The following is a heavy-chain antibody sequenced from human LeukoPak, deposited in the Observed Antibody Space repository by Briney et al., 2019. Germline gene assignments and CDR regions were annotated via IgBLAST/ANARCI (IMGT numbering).Heavy chain of an antibody. D-gene: IGHD3-22*01. J-gene: IGHJ4*02. CDR3: ARGYNNDSSGPSDYFDY. CDR2: IYYSGST. Sequence: PSETLSLTCTVSGGSISSYYWSWIRQPPGKGLEWIGYIYYSGSTNYNPSLKSRVTISVDTSKNQFSLKLSSVTAADTAVYYCARGYNNDSSGPSDYFDYGGQGTLVTVSP. CDR1: GGSISSYY. V-gene: IGHV4-59*01.